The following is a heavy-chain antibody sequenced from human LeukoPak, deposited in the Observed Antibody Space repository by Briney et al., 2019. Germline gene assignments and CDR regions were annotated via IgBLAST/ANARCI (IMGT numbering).Heavy chain of an antibody. CDR1: GFTFSSYA. J-gene: IGHJ4*02. Sequence: GGSLRLSCAASGFTFSSYAMSWVRQAPGKGLEWVSYISSSGSTIYYADSVKGRFTISRDNAKNSLYLQMNSLRAEDTAVYYCARVTYYYDSSGEYFDYWGQGTLVTVSS. V-gene: IGHV3-48*04. CDR2: ISSSGSTI. CDR3: ARVTYYYDSSGEYFDY. D-gene: IGHD3-22*01.